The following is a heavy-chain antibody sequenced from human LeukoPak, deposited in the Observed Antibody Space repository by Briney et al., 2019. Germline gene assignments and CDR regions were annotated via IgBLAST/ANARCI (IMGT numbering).Heavy chain of an antibody. Sequence: SETLSLTCAVYGGSFSGYYWSWIRQPPGKGLQWIGEINPSGSTSYNPSLRKRVTISVHTSKNQFSLKFSSVTAADTAVYYSARSDGAQTFPFDYWAQGTLVTVSS. CDR1: GGSFSGYY. V-gene: IGHV4-34*01. D-gene: IGHD4/OR15-4a*01. CDR3: ARSDGAQTFPFDY. J-gene: IGHJ4*02. CDR2: INPSGST.